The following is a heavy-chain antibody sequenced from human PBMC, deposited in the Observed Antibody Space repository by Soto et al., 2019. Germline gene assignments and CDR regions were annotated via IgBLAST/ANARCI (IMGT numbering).Heavy chain of an antibody. CDR2: ISSSSSYI. CDR3: ASCAELEGAFDI. Sequence: GGSLRLSCAASGFTFSSYSMNWVRQAPGKGLEWVSSISSSSSYIYYADSVKGRFTISRDNAKNSLYLQMNSLRAEDTAVYYCASCAELEGAFDISGQATMLTVSS. CDR1: GFTFSSYS. D-gene: IGHD1-26*01. J-gene: IGHJ3*02. V-gene: IGHV3-21*01.